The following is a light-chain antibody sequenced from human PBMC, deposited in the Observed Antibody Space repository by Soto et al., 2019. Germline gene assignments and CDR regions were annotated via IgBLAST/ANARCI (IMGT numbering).Light chain of an antibody. CDR1: YSNIGSHY. J-gene: IGLJ3*02. Sequence: QSVLTQPPSASGTPGQSLTISCSGGYSNIGSHYVYWYQQHPGKAPKLMIYEVSKRPSGVPDRFSGSKSGNTASLTVSGLQAEDEADYYCSSYAGSNNWVFGGGTKLTVL. CDR2: EVS. V-gene: IGLV2-8*01. CDR3: SSYAGSNNWV.